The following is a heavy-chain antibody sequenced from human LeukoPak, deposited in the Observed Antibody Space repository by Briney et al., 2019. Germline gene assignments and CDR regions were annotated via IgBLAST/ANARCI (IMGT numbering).Heavy chain of an antibody. CDR2: IYYSGST. Sequence: SETLPLTCAVSGGSISSSSYYWSWIRQPPGKGLEWIGYIYYSGSTNYNPSLKSRVTISVDTSKNQFSLKLSSVTAADTAVYYCARGVQYCSSTSCYPHWEYFQHWGQGTLVTVSS. CDR3: ARGVQYCSSTSCYPHWEYFQH. CDR1: GGSISSSSYY. J-gene: IGHJ1*01. D-gene: IGHD2-2*01. V-gene: IGHV4-61*01.